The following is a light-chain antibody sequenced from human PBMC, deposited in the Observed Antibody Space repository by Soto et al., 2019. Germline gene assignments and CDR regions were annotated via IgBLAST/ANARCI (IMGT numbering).Light chain of an antibody. Sequence: DTVMTQSPLSLPVTHGEPASISCRSSQSLLHSNGYNYLDWYLQKPGQSPQLLIYLGSFRAAGVPDRFSGSGSGTDFTLKISRVEAADVGVYYCMQALQTPSFGGGTKVEIK. J-gene: IGKJ4*01. CDR1: QSLLHSNGYNY. CDR3: MQALQTPS. V-gene: IGKV2-28*01. CDR2: LGS.